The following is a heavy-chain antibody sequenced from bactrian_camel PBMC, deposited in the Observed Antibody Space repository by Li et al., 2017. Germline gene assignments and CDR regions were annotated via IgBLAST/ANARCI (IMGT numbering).Heavy chain of an antibody. D-gene: IGHD1*01. Sequence: DVQLVESGGGSAQAGGSLNISCASVKSTYIWHCMGWFRQDPGKEREPVAVIDGNSGYTAYGNAVKGRFTISVSREYTVNALYLQMNNLTPDDSAMYYCAARSVGWCPLFEHWLGKRAYTPGGYFTNWGQGTQVTVS. J-gene: IGHJ4*01. V-gene: IGHV3S59*01. CDR2: IDGNSGYT. CDR1: KSTYIWHC. CDR3: AARSVGWCPLFEHWLGKRAYTPGGYFTN.